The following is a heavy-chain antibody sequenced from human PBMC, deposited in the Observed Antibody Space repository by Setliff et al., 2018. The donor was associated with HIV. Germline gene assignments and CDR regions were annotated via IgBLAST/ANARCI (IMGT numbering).Heavy chain of an antibody. J-gene: IGHJ4*02. CDR2: IKQDGSNK. Sequence: GGSLRLSCVASGFTFSNYWMRWVRQAPGKGLEWVANIKQDGSNKYYADSVKGRFTISRDNSKNTLYLHMNNLRGDDTAVYYCAKGCGGAGFCYYADYWGQGTVVTVSS. CDR1: GFTFSNYW. CDR3: AKGCGGAGFCYYADY. D-gene: IGHD2-21*01. V-gene: IGHV3-7*01.